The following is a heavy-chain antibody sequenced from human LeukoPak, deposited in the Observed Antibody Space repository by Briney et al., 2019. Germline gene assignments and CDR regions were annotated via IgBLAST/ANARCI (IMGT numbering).Heavy chain of an antibody. CDR2: ISGSGGIT. Sequence: GGSLRLSCAASGFTFSSYAMSWVRRAPGKGLEWVSAISGSGGITYYTDSVKGRFTISRDNSKSTLYLQMNSLRAEDTAVYYCAKAMAGTRPDYWGQGTLVTVSS. J-gene: IGHJ4*02. D-gene: IGHD6-19*01. V-gene: IGHV3-23*01. CDR1: GFTFSSYA. CDR3: AKAMAGTRPDY.